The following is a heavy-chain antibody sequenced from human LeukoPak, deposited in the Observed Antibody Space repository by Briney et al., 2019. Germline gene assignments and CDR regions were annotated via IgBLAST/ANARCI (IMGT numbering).Heavy chain of an antibody. Sequence: SQTLSLTCAISGDSVSSNSVAWNWIRQSPSRGLEWLGRTYYRPKWYNDYAVSVKGRITINPDTSKNQFFLHLNSVTAADTAVYYCARAPNWDRPFDYWGQGILVTVSS. CDR2: TYYRPKWYN. D-gene: IGHD7-27*01. J-gene: IGHJ4*02. CDR1: GDSVSSNSVA. CDR3: ARAPNWDRPFDY. V-gene: IGHV6-1*01.